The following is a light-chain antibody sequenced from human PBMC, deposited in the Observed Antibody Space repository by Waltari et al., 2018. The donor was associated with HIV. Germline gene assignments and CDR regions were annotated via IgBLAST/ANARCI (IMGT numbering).Light chain of an antibody. CDR1: SGDVGGYDY. J-gene: IGLJ1*01. CDR2: DVS. Sequence: QSALTQPASVSGSPGQSITISCTGTSGDVGGYDYVSWYQQHPGKAPKLMIYDVSTRPSGVSNRFSGSKSGNTASLISSGLQAEDEADYYCSSYTSSSTRVFGTGTAVTVV. CDR3: SSYTSSSTRV. V-gene: IGLV2-14*03.